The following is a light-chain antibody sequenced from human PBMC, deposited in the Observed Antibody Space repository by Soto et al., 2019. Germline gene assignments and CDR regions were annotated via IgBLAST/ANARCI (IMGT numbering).Light chain of an antibody. CDR1: RSDVGGYNF. V-gene: IGLV2-8*01. CDR2: AVS. Sequence: QSALTQPPSASGSPGQSVTISCTGTRSDVGGYNFVSWYRQHPGKAPKLLIYAVSQRPSGVPARVSGSKSGNTASLTVSGLQAEDEADYYCSSYAGSNNVVFGGGTKVTVL. CDR3: SSYAGSNNVV. J-gene: IGLJ2*01.